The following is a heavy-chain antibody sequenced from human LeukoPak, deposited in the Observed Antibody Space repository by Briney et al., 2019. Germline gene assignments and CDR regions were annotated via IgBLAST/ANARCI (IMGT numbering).Heavy chain of an antibody. Sequence: SESLSLTCTVSGGSISNSPYYWGWIRQPPGNALEWVGSVYHSGGTYYNPSLRSRVTISADTSKNQFSLKLTSVAAADTAVYYCARTYYYASGSHVDYWGQGILVTVSS. CDR3: ARTYYYASGSHVDY. CDR2: VYHSGGT. CDR1: GGSISNSPYY. J-gene: IGHJ4*02. D-gene: IGHD3-10*01. V-gene: IGHV4-39*01.